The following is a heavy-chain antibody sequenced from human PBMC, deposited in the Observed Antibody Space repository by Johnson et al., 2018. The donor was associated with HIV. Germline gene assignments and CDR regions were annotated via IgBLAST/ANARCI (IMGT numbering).Heavy chain of an antibody. CDR2: ISYDGSNK. J-gene: IGHJ3*02. CDR1: GFTFSSYA. V-gene: IGHV3-30-3*01. Sequence: QVQLVESRRVLVQPGGSLRLSCAASGFTFSSYAMYWVRQAPGKGLEWVAVISYDGSNKYYADSVKGRFTISRDNSKNTLYLQMHSLRAEDTAVYYCAGVRGAFDIWGQGTMVTVSS. CDR3: AGVRGAFDI.